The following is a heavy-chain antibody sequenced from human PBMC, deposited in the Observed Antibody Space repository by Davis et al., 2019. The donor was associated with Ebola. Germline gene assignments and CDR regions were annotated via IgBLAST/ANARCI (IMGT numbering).Heavy chain of an antibody. CDR2: ISYDGSNK. J-gene: IGHJ4*02. CDR1: GFTFSSYG. Sequence: GESLKISCAASGFTFSSYGMHWVRQAPGKGLEWVAVISYDGSNKYYADSVKGRFTISRDNAKNSLYLQMNSLRAEDTAVYYCARDHYGDYLLWYDYWGQGTLVTVSS. V-gene: IGHV3-30*03. D-gene: IGHD4-17*01. CDR3: ARDHYGDYLLWYDY.